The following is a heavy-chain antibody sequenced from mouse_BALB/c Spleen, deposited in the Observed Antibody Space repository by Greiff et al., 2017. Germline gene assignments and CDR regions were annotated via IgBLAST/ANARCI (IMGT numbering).Heavy chain of an antibody. CDR3: ARRVGPYYFDY. J-gene: IGHJ2*01. V-gene: IGHV1-9*01. CDR1: GYTFSSYW. Sequence: VQLQQSGAELMKPGASVKISCKATGYTFSSYWIEWVKQRPGHGLEWIGEILPGSGSTNYNEKFKGKATFTADTSSNTAYMQLSSLTSEDSAVYYCARRVGPYYFDYWGQGTTLTVSS. CDR2: ILPGSGST. D-gene: IGHD4-1*01.